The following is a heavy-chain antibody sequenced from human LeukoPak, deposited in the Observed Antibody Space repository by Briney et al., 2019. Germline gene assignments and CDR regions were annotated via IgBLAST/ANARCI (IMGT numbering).Heavy chain of an antibody. D-gene: IGHD3-22*01. CDR1: GFTFSSYA. J-gene: IGHJ4*02. CDR2: ISGSGGST. Sequence: PGGSLRLSCAASGFTFSSYAMSWVRQAPGKGLEWVSAISGSGGSTYYADSVKGRFTISRDNSKNTLYLQMNSLRAEDTAVYYCAKDPTYYYDSSGYGWGQGTLVTVSS. V-gene: IGHV3-23*01. CDR3: AKDPTYYYDSSGYG.